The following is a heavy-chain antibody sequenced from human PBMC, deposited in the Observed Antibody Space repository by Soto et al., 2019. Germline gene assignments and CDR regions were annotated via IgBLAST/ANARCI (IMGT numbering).Heavy chain of an antibody. J-gene: IGHJ6*04. Sequence: GGSLRLSCAASGFTFSSYEMNWVRQAPGKGLEWVSYISSSGSTIYYADSVKGRFTISRGNAKNSLYLQMNSLRAEDTAVYYCARGPSVVVPAAILLTGDYGMDVWGEGTTVTVSS. V-gene: IGHV3-48*03. CDR3: ARGPSVVVPAAILLTGDYGMDV. D-gene: IGHD2-2*01. CDR1: GFTFSSYE. CDR2: ISSSGSTI.